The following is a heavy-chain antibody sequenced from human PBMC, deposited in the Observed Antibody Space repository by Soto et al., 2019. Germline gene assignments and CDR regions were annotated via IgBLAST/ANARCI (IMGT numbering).Heavy chain of an antibody. V-gene: IGHV3-74*01. CDR2: TKTDGTT. D-gene: IGHD3-10*01. J-gene: IGHJ3*02. CDR3: ARDMRAVPWYGGISSVFDM. Sequence: EVQLVESGGGSVQPGASLRLSCAASGFTFSRHWIHWVRQAPGQGLVWVSRTKTDGTTDLADSVRGRFTTSRDNAENTVYLQMNCLRVEDTAVYYCARDMRAVPWYGGISSVFDMWGQGTRVTVSS. CDR1: GFTFSRHW.